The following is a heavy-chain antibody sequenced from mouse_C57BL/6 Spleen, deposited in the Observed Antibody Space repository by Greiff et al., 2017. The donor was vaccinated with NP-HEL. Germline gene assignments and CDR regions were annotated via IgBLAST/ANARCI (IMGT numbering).Heavy chain of an antibody. CDR1: GYTFTSYW. CDR3: ASHYYDY. J-gene: IGHJ2*01. CDR2: IDPSDSYT. Sequence: QVQLKQPGAELVKPGASVKLSCKASGYTFTSYWMQWVKQRPGQGLEWIGEIDPSDSYTNYNQKFKGKATLTVDTSSSTAYMQLSSLTSEDSAVYYCASHYYDYWGQGTTLTVSS. V-gene: IGHV1-50*01.